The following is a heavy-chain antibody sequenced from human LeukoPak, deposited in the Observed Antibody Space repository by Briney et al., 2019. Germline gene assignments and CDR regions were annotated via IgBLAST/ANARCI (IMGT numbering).Heavy chain of an antibody. CDR1: SVSVNAYY. J-gene: IGHJ4*02. CDR2: VHHSGTT. V-gene: IGHV4-59*02. D-gene: IGHD3-16*01. Sequence: SETLSLTCTDSSVSVNAYYWSWIRQPPGKGLEWIGYVHHSGTTKYDPSFTSRVTVSIDESKNQFSLNLYSVTTADTAVYYCAREIWGTHDYWGQGTLVTVSS. CDR3: AREIWGTHDY.